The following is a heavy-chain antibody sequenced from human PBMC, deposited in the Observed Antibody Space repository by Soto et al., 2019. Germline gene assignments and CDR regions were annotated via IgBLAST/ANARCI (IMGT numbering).Heavy chain of an antibody. CDR3: ARDRRDNESYCSSTSCLRTYSFDY. CDR2: IWYDGSNK. Sequence: GGSLSHSCAASGFPFSSYGMHWVRQAPGKGLEWVAVIWYDGSNKYYADSVKGRFTISRDNSKNTLYLQMNSLRAEDTAVYYCARDRRDNESYCSSTSCLRTYSFDYWGQGTLVTVSS. J-gene: IGHJ4*02. V-gene: IGHV3-33*01. CDR1: GFPFSSYG. D-gene: IGHD2-2*01.